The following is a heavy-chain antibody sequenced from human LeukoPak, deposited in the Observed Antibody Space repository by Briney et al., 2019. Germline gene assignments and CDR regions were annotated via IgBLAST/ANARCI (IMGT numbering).Heavy chain of an antibody. CDR3: AKGGGYGYDLLVDG. V-gene: IGHV3-23*01. CDR2: ILGSGDST. D-gene: IGHD5-18*01. CDR1: GFTFSSYA. Sequence: GGSLRLSCAASGFTFSSYAMSWVRQAPGKGLEWVSGILGSGDSTYYADSVKGRFSISRDNSKNTLYLQINSLRAEDTAVYYCAKGGGYGYDLLVDGWGQGTLVTVSS. J-gene: IGHJ4*02.